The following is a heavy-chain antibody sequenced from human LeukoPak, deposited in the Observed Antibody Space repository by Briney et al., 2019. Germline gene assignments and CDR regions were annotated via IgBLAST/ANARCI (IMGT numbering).Heavy chain of an antibody. CDR2: IYHSGST. J-gene: IGHJ4*02. V-gene: IGHV4-30-2*01. Sequence: SQTLSLTCAVSGGSISSGGYSWSWIRQPPGKGLEWIGYIYHSGSTYYNPSLKSRVTISVDRSKNQFSLKLSSVTAADTAVYYCARRAYGDYEVYYFDYWGQGTLVTVSS. CDR3: ARRAYGDYEVYYFDY. CDR1: GGSISSGGYS. D-gene: IGHD4-17*01.